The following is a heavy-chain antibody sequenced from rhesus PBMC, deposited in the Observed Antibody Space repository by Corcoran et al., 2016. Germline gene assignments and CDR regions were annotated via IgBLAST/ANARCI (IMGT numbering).Heavy chain of an antibody. Sequence: EVQLVQSGAEVKRPGESLKISCRTSGYSFTSYWLSWVRKMPGKDLEWMGAIDPSDSESRNTPSFQVKVTISADQSITTAYLQWSRLKASDTATYYCAKGMGLAAAGPLDYWGQGVLVTVSS. CDR1: GYSFTSYW. J-gene: IGHJ4*01. CDR3: AKGMGLAAAGPLDY. D-gene: IGHD6-25*01. V-gene: IGHV5-20*01. CDR2: IDPSDSES.